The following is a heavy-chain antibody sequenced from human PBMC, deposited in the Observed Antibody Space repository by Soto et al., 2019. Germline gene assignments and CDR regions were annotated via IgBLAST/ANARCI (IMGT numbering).Heavy chain of an antibody. CDR3: ARGRGCSSTSCATSARSDWFDP. J-gene: IGHJ5*02. V-gene: IGHV3-13*01. Sequence: SLRLSCAASGFTFSRYGMHWVRQATGKGLEWVSAIGTAGDTYYPGSVKGRFTISRENAKNSLYLQMNSLRAGDTAVYYCARGRGCSSTSCATSARSDWFDPWGQGTLVTVSS. CDR1: GFTFSRYG. CDR2: IGTAGDT. D-gene: IGHD2-2*01.